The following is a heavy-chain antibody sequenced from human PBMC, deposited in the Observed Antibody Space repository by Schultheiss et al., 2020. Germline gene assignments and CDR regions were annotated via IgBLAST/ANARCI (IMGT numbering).Heavy chain of an antibody. J-gene: IGHJ4*02. CDR3: IKNEGRAGGDC. Sequence: GGSLRLSCAASGFAFNDYYMSWIRQPPGKGLEWVSYISPSGTDIAYADSVRGRFTISRDNAKNSLSLQMNSLRAEDTAVYYCIKNEGRAGGDCWGQGTLVNGS. D-gene: IGHD2-21*02. CDR1: GFAFNDYY. CDR2: ISPSGTDI. V-gene: IGHV3-11*01.